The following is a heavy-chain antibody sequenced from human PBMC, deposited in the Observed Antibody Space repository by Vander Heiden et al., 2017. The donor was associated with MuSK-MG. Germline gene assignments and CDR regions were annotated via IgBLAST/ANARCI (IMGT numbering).Heavy chain of an antibody. Sequence: QPPLVRSGAAAKKPGTSVNVPCKAPAFTFTGHYLHWVRQAPGQGLEWMGWINPNSGGTNYAQKFQGRVTMTRDTSISTAYMALSSLRSDDTAVYYCARGSGQWLVLGYGHYLDYWGQGTLVTVSS. V-gene: IGHV1-2*02. CDR2: INPNSGGT. CDR3: ARGSGQWLVLGYGHYLDY. J-gene: IGHJ4*02. CDR1: AFTFTGHY. D-gene: IGHD6-19*01.